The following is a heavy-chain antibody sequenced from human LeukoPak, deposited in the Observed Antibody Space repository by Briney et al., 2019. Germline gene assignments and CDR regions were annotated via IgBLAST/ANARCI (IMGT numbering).Heavy chain of an antibody. CDR2: ISSSSSTM. CDR3: AREMATTLLSAAFDY. Sequence: PGGSLRLSCAASGFTFSSYEMNWVRQAPGKGLEWVSYISSSSSTMYYADSVKGRFTISRDNAKNTLYLQMNSLRAEDTAVYYCAREMATTLLSAAFDYWGQGTLVTVSS. CDR1: GFTFSSYE. J-gene: IGHJ4*02. V-gene: IGHV3-48*03. D-gene: IGHD5-24*01.